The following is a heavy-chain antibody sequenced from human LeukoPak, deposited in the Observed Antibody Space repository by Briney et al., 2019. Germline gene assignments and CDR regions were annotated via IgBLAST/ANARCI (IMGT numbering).Heavy chain of an antibody. V-gene: IGHV1-18*01. CDR1: GYTFTSYG. J-gene: IGHJ4*02. D-gene: IGHD3-22*01. CDR2: ISAYNGNT. Sequence: ASVKVSCKASGYTFTSYGISWVRQAPGQGLEWMGWISAYNGNTNYAQKLQGRVTMTTDTSTSTAYMELRSLRSDDTAVYYCARASYDSSGYYPHSDYWGQGTLVTVSS. CDR3: ARASYDSSGYYPHSDY.